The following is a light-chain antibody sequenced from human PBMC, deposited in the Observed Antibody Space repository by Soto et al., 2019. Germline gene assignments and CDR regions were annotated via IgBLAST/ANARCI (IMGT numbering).Light chain of an antibody. CDR3: TSYAGGNVV. J-gene: IGLJ1*01. Sequence: QSVLTQPPSASGSPGQSVTISCTGTSSDVGGYNYVSWYQQYPGKVPKLMVYEVNKRPSGVPDRFSGSKSGNTASLTVSGLEDEDEADYCCTSYAGGNVVFGTGTKLTVL. V-gene: IGLV2-8*01. CDR1: SSDVGGYNY. CDR2: EVN.